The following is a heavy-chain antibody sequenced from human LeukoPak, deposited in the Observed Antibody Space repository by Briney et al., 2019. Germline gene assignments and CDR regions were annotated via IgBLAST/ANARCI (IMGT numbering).Heavy chain of an antibody. D-gene: IGHD3-22*01. V-gene: IGHV4-4*07. CDR3: ARETYYYDSSGYYGWFDP. Sequence: PSETLSLTCTVSGGSISSYYWSWIRQPAGKGLEWIGRIYTSGSTYYNPSLKSRVTISVDTSKNQFSLKLSSVTAADTAVYYCARETYYYDSSGYYGWFDPWGQGTLVTVSS. CDR2: IYTSGST. J-gene: IGHJ5*02. CDR1: GGSISSYY.